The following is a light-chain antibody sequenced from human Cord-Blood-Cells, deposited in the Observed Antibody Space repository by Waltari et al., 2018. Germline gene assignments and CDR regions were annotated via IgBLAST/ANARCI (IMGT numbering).Light chain of an antibody. CDR2: GAS. Sequence: EIVMTQSPATLSVSPGERATLPCRASQSVSSNLAWYQQTPGQAPRLLIYGASTRATGIPARFSGSGSGTEFTLTISSLQSEDFAVYYCQQYNNWPPTYTFGQGTKLEIK. CDR3: QQYNNWPPTYT. CDR1: QSVSSN. V-gene: IGKV3-15*01. J-gene: IGKJ2*01.